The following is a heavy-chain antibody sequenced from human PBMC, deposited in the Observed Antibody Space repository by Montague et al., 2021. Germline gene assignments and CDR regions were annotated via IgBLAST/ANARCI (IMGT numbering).Heavy chain of an antibody. CDR1: GDSINTYS. Sequence: SETLSLTCTVFGDSINTYSWSWIRQPAGKGLEWIGRLSNGGSTNSNPSLKSRVSMSVDTSKNQFSLKLSPVTAADTAVYFCARDTVGASGYFYYYYRDVWGRGTTVTVSS. CDR2: LSNGGST. D-gene: IGHD1-26*01. CDR3: ARDTVGASGYFYYYYRDV. J-gene: IGHJ6*03. V-gene: IGHV4-4*07.